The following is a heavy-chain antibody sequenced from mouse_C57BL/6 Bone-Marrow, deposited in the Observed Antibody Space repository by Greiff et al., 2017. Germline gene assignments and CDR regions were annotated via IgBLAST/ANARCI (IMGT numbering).Heavy chain of an antibody. CDR3: TTLPYYGYDDGFDY. Sequence: VQLQQSGAELVRPGASVKLSCTASGFNIKDDYMHWVKQRPEQGLEWIGWLDPENGDTEYASKFKGKATITADTSSNTAYLQLSSLTSEDTAVYYCTTLPYYGYDDGFDYWGQGTTLTVSS. J-gene: IGHJ2*01. V-gene: IGHV14-4*01. D-gene: IGHD2-9*01. CDR2: LDPENGDT. CDR1: GFNIKDDY.